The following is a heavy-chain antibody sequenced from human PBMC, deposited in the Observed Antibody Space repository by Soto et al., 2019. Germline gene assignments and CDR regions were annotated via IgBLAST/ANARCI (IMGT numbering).Heavy chain of an antibody. V-gene: IGHV1-8*01. CDR2: VNPNKGDT. Sequence: QVQLVQSGAELKKPGASVKVSCKASGYTFSTYDMNWVRQATGQGPEWIGWVNPNKGDTGYAQKFEGRVTLTTDISTTTAYMELTSLRSEDTAIYYCAKVSRKGSAIDFDYWGQGTLITVSS. J-gene: IGHJ4*02. CDR1: GYTFSTYD. D-gene: IGHD3-10*01. CDR3: AKVSRKGSAIDFDY.